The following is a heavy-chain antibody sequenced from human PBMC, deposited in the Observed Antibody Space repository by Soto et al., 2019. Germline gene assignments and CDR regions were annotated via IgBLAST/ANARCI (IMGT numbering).Heavy chain of an antibody. CDR1: GFIFSSYA. D-gene: IGHD4-17*01. V-gene: IGHV3-23*01. Sequence: HPGGSLRLSCATSGFIFSSYAMSWVRQAPGKGLEWVSSISGSETSTYYADSVKGRFTISRDNSKKTLYLQMNSLRAEDTAVYYCAKTTVNVHSYYDLGLWGQGTTVTVSS. CDR3: AKTTVNVHSYYDLGL. J-gene: IGHJ6*02. CDR2: ISGSETST.